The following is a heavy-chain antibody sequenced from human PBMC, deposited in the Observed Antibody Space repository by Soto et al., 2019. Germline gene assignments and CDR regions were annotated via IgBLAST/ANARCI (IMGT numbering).Heavy chain of an antibody. CDR2: IYYSGST. D-gene: IGHD3-22*01. V-gene: IGHV4-59*01. CDR3: ARVGSSREYYYDSSGYPYGPYYFDY. Sequence: SETLSLTCTVSGGSISSYYWSWIRQPPGKGLEWIGYIYYSGSTNYNPSLKSRVTISVDTSKNQFSLKLSSVTAADTAVYYCARVGSSREYYYDSSGYPYGPYYFDYWGQGTLVTVSS. J-gene: IGHJ4*02. CDR1: GGSISSYY.